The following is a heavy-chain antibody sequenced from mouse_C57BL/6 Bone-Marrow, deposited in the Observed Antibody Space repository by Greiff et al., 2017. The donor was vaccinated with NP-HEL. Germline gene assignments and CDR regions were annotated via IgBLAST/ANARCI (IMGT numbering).Heavy chain of an antibody. V-gene: IGHV5-4*01. D-gene: IGHD2-4*01. CDR3: ARDDSLYYYAMDY. Sequence: EVHLVESGGGLVKPGGSLKLSCAASGFTFSSYAMSWVRQTPEKRLEWVATISDGGSYTYYPDNVKGRFTISRDNAKNNLYLQMRHLKSEDTAMYYCARDDSLYYYAMDYWGQGTSVTVSS. CDR1: GFTFSSYA. J-gene: IGHJ4*01. CDR2: ISDGGSYT.